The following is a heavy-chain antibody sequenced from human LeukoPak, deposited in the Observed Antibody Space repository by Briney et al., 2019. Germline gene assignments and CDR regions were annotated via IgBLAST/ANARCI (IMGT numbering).Heavy chain of an antibody. J-gene: IGHJ4*02. CDR2: INWDGGST. V-gene: IGHV3-20*04. D-gene: IGHD1-26*01. CDR1: GFIFDDYG. Sequence: PGGSLRLSCAASGFIFDDYGMSWVRQAPGKGLEWVSGINWDGGSTGYADSVKGRFTISRDNAKNSLYLQMNSLRAKDTALYYCARAHYSGSFGYWGQGTLVTVSS. CDR3: ARAHYSGSFGY.